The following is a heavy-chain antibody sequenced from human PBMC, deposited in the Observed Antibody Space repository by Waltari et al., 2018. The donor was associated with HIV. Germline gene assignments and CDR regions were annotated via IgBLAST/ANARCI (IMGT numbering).Heavy chain of an antibody. V-gene: IGHV4-59*01. CDR1: GASINLYS. CDR3: ARTRMLKSDWYAGGPEWFDP. J-gene: IGHJ5*02. Sequence: VQLQESGPGLVKPSETLSLTCAVSGASINLYSWTWVRQLPGTQLPGRLLEWIGYIEDDGSTKYNPSLRSRITISVDTSKKEVYLNLTSMTAADTGVYYCARTRMLKSDWYAGGPEWFDPWGQGVLVTVSS. CDR2: IEDDGST. D-gene: IGHD6-19*01.